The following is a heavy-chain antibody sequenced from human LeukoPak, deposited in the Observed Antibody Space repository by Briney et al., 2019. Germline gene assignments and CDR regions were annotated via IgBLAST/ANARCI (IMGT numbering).Heavy chain of an antibody. Sequence: PGGSLRLSCASSGFTFNSYAMSWVRQGSGKGLEWVSTISGSGANAYYADSVKGRFTISRDNSKSTLYLQMNSLRAEDTAVYYCAKGSSSAYLFDCWGQGALVTVSS. V-gene: IGHV3-23*01. CDR3: AKGSSSAYLFDC. D-gene: IGHD3-22*01. CDR1: GFTFNSYA. CDR2: ISGSGANA. J-gene: IGHJ4*02.